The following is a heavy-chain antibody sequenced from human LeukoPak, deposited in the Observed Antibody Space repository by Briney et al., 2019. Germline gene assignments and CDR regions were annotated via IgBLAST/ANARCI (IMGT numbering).Heavy chain of an antibody. Sequence: ASVKVSCKASGYTFTSYGISWVRQAPGQGLEWMGWISAYNGNTNYAQKLQGRVTMTTDTSTSTAYMELRSLRSDDTAVYYCARAPPRITMIGIGDYWGQRTLVTVSS. CDR2: ISAYNGNT. V-gene: IGHV1-18*01. CDR1: GYTFTSYG. CDR3: ARAPPRITMIGIGDY. J-gene: IGHJ4*02. D-gene: IGHD3-22*01.